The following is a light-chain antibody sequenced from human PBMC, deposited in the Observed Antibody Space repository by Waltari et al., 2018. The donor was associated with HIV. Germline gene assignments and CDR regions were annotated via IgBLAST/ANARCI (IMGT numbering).Light chain of an antibody. V-gene: IGLV2-11*01. J-gene: IGLJ2*01. CDR1: SSDVGSYNY. CDR3: AAWDDSLKGVV. CDR2: DVS. Sequence: QSALTQPRSLSGSPGQSVTISCTGTSSDVGSYNYVSWYQHHPGKAPNLILYDVSGRPSGVPDRFSDSKSGNTASLTISGLQAEDEADYYCAAWDDSLKGVVVGGGTKLTVL.